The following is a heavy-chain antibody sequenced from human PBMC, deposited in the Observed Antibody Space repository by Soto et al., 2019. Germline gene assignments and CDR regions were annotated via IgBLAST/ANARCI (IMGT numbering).Heavy chain of an antibody. CDR2: IGTSGSYI. CDR1: GFTFSSYG. CDR3: ARGSAFIGLDY. D-gene: IGHD1-26*01. V-gene: IGHV3-21*01. J-gene: IGHJ4*02. Sequence: PGGSLRLSCAASGFTFSSYGMHWVRQAPGKGLEWVSSIGTSGSYIYDTDSVKGRFTISRDNTKDSLYLQMNSLRAEDTAIYYCARGSAFIGLDYWGQGTPVTSPQ.